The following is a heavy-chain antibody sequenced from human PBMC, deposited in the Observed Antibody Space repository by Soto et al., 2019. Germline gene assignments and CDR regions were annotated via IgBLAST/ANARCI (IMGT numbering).Heavy chain of an antibody. J-gene: IGHJ5*02. V-gene: IGHV3-23*01. CDR3: AHQRGYSYP. Sequence: GGSLRLSCAASGFTFRTYAMTWFRQAPGKGLEWVSALCASGGCAFYADSVRGRFTISRDNSRNILYLQMNSPRADDTAVYYCAHQRGYSYPWGQGTLVTVSS. CDR1: GFTFRTYA. CDR2: LCASGGCA. D-gene: IGHD5-18*01.